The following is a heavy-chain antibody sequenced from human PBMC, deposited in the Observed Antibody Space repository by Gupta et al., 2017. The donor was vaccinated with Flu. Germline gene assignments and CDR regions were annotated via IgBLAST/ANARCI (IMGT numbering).Heavy chain of an antibody. Sequence: IGSIYYSGRTHYSPSLKSRVTISVDTSKNPFYLRLNSVTAADTAVYHCTREYCWSSLADPWGQGTLVSVSS. J-gene: IGHJ5*02. CDR3: TREYCWSSLADP. D-gene: IGHD1-26*01. V-gene: IGHV4-39*01. CDR2: IYYSGRT.